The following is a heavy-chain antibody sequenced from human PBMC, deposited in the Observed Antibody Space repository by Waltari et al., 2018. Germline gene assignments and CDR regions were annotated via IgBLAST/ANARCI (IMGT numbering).Heavy chain of an antibody. Sequence: EANLAESGGGLVQPGGSLRLSCTASGFRFSLYGMSWVRQAPGNGLEWVAAISGSGADTFYADSVKDRFVISRDNSKNTVFLEMNSLRAEDTALYYCAKDPPGSYYEGFDEWGQGTMVTVSS. CDR2: ISGSGADT. D-gene: IGHD1-26*01. CDR1: GFRFSLYG. V-gene: IGHV3-23*04. J-gene: IGHJ3*01. CDR3: AKDPPGSYYEGFDE.